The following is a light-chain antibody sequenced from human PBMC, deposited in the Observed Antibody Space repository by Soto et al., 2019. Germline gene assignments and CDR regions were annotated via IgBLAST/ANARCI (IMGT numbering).Light chain of an antibody. Sequence: IWMTQSPSSFSASTGDRVTITCRASQGISSYLAWYQQKPGKAPKLLIYAASTLQSGVPSRFSGSGSGTDFTLTISSLQPEDVAAYYCQKYNSAPLTFGGGTKVDIK. CDR3: QKYNSAPLT. J-gene: IGKJ4*01. CDR2: AAS. V-gene: IGKV1-8*01. CDR1: QGISSY.